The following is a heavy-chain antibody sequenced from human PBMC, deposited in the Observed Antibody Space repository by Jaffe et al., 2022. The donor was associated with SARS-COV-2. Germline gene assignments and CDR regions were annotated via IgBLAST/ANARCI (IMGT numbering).Heavy chain of an antibody. CDR1: GFTFSSYS. D-gene: IGHD6-13*01. J-gene: IGHJ5*02. Sequence: EVQLVESGGGLVKPGGSLRLSCAASGFTFSSYSMNWVRQAPGKGLEWVSSISSSSSYIYYADSVKGRFTISRDNAKNSLYLQMNSLRAEDTAVYYCAREAGAAADDLYWFDPWGQGTLVTVSS. CDR2: ISSSSSYI. V-gene: IGHV3-21*01. CDR3: AREAGAAADDLYWFDP.